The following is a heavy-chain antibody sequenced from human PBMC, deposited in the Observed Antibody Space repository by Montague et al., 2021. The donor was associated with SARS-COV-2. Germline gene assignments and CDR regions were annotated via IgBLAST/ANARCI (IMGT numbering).Heavy chain of an antibody. CDR2: INYSGTT. D-gene: IGHD6-13*01. J-gene: IGHJ4*02. V-gene: IGHV4-39*01. CDR1: GGSITDRTYY. Sequence: SETLSLTCSVSGGSITDRTYYWGCIRQSPGKGREWIGAINYSGTTYYNPSLKSRVTISLDTAKNQFSLKMTSVTAADTAVYYCARHWGIAAAGNWGQGTLVTVSS. CDR3: ARHWGIAAAGN.